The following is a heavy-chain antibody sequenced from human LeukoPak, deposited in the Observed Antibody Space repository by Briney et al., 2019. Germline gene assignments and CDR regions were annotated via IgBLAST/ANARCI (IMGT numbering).Heavy chain of an antibody. CDR3: ARDSGYYDSSGNLDY. Sequence: ASVKVSCKASGYTFTSYYMHWVRQAPGQGLEWMGIINPSGGSTSYAQKFQGRVTMTRGTSTSTVYMELSSLRSEDTAVYYCARDSGYYDSSGNLDYWGQGTLVTVSS. CDR2: INPSGGST. CDR1: GYTFTSYY. J-gene: IGHJ4*02. V-gene: IGHV1-46*01. D-gene: IGHD3-22*01.